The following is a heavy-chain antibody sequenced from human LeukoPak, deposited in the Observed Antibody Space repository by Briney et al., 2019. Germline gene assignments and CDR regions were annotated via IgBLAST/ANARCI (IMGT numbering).Heavy chain of an antibody. V-gene: IGHV4-4*07. CDR2: IYVTGST. J-gene: IGHJ6*03. CDR1: GGSIINYY. D-gene: IGHD3-22*01. Sequence: SETLSLTCTVSGGSIINYYWSWIRQPAGTGLEWVGRIYVTGSTIYNPSLQSRLSMSVDTSKNQFSLRLTSVTAADAPVYYCATLQYYDSTGYSPGYYMDVWGKGITVTVSS. CDR3: ATLQYYDSTGYSPGYYMDV.